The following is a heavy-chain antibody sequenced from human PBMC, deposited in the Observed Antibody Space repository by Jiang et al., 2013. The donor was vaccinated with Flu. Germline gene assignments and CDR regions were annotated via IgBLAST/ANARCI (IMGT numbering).Heavy chain of an antibody. CDR2: TYYRSKWYN. CDR1: GDSVSSNTAA. CDR3: ARDLLSRDAYNRVFDY. D-gene: IGHD5-24*01. Sequence: QTLSLTCAISGDSVSSNTAAWNWIRQSPSRGLEWLGRTYYRSKWYNDYAVSVKSRIIINPDTSKNQFSLQLNSMTPEDTAVYYCARDLLSRDAYNRVFDYWGQGTLVTVSS. J-gene: IGHJ4*02. V-gene: IGHV6-1*01.